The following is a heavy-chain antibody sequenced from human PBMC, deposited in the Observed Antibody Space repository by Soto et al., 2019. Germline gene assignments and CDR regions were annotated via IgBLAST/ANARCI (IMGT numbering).Heavy chain of an antibody. V-gene: IGHV3-23*01. CDR1: GFTFSSYA. J-gene: IGHJ4*02. CDR3: ATAGSSWYWVHLDY. Sequence: EVQLLESGGGLVQPGGSLRLSCAASGFTFSSYAMSWVRQAPGKGLEWVSAISGSGGSTYYADSVKGRFTISRDNSKNTLYLQMNSLRAEDTAVYYCATAGSSWYWVHLDYWGQGTLVTVSS. CDR2: ISGSGGST. D-gene: IGHD6-13*01.